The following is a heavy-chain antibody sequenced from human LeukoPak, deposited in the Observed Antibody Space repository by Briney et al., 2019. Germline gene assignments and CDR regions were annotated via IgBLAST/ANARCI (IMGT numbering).Heavy chain of an antibody. CDR1: GFTFSDYY. D-gene: IGHD3-3*01. CDR2: ISSSGSTI. Sequence: GGSLRLSCAASGFTFSDYYMSWIRQAPGKGLEWVSYISSSGSTIYYADSVKGRFTISRDNAKNSLYLQMNSLRAEDTAVCYCAREMDFWSGYSFDYWGQGTLVTVSS. J-gene: IGHJ4*02. CDR3: AREMDFWSGYSFDY. V-gene: IGHV3-11*01.